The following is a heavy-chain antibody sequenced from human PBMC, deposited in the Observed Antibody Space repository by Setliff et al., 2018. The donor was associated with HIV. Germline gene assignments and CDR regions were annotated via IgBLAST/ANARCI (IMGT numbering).Heavy chain of an antibody. CDR1: GGPISSYY. V-gene: IGHV4-4*07. D-gene: IGHD1-26*01. CDR2: IYTSGST. Sequence: PSETLSLTCTVSGGPISSYYWSWIRQPAGKGLEWIGRIYTSGSTNYNPSLKSRVTMSVDTSKNQFSLKLSSVTAADTAVYYCAREREIVGAGNYMDVWGKGTTVTVSS. J-gene: IGHJ6*03. CDR3: AREREIVGAGNYMDV.